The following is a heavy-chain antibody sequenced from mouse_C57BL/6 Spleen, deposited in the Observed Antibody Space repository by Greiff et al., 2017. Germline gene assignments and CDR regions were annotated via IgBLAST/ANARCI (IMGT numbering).Heavy chain of an antibody. D-gene: IGHD2-3*01. Sequence: EVQRVESGGGLVKPGGSLKLSCAASGFTFSDYGMHWVRQAPEMGLEWVAYISSGSSTIYYADTVKGRFTISRDNAKNTLFLQMTSLRSEDTAMYYCARRDGSQYYYAMDYWGQGTSGTVSS. CDR1: GFTFSDYG. J-gene: IGHJ4*01. V-gene: IGHV5-17*01. CDR3: ARRDGSQYYYAMDY. CDR2: ISSGSSTI.